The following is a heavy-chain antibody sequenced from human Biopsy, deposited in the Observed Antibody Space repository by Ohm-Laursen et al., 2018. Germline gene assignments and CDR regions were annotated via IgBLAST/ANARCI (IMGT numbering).Heavy chain of an antibody. V-gene: IGHV3-30*03. Sequence: SLRLSCAASGFTFTSYAMHWVRQAPGKGLEWVAVISYDGSGEYYADSLQGRFIISRDNPKNTVDLQMNSLRAEDTAAYFCARDGKRWDYSTYFSWHFDLWGRGTLATVSS. CDR3: ARDGKRWDYSTYFSWHFDL. CDR1: GFTFTSYA. CDR2: ISYDGSGE. J-gene: IGHJ2*01. D-gene: IGHD4-11*01.